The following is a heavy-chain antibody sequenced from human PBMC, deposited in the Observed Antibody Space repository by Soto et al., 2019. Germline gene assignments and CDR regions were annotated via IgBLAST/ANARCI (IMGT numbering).Heavy chain of an antibody. D-gene: IGHD5-18*01. CDR3: TRHTVDY. CDR1: GFTFSRYA. V-gene: IGHV3-23*01. Sequence: PGGSLRLSCAASGFTFSRYAMNWVRQAPGKGLEWVSSISGSASTAYYADSVKGRFTISRDNSKNTVYLQMNSLKTEDTAVYYCTRHTVDYWGQGTLVTVSS. CDR2: ISGSASTA. J-gene: IGHJ4*02.